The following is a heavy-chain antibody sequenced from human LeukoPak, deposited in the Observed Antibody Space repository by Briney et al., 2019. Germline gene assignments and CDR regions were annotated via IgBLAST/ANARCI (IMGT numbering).Heavy chain of an antibody. CDR2: ISGSGGST. CDR1: GFTFSSYA. V-gene: IGHV3-23*01. Sequence: GGSLRLSCAASGFTFSSYAMSWVRQAPGKGLEWVSAISGSGGSTYHADSVKGRFTISRDNSKSTLYLHMNSLRPEDTAVYYCAKDLIRGVMRWFDPWGQGTLVTVSS. J-gene: IGHJ5*02. D-gene: IGHD3-10*01. CDR3: AKDLIRGVMRWFDP.